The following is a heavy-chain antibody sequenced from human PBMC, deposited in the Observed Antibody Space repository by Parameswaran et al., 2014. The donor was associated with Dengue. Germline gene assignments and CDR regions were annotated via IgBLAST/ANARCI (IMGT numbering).Heavy chain of an antibody. CDR2: ISAYNRNT. Sequence: SWVRQAPGQGLEWMGWISAYNRNTNYAQKLQGRVTMTTDTSTSTAYMELRSLRSDDTAVYYCARGPYGDYGMDVWGQGTTVTVSS. D-gene: IGHD4-17*01. CDR3: ARGPYGDYGMDV. J-gene: IGHJ6*02. V-gene: IGHV1-18*01.